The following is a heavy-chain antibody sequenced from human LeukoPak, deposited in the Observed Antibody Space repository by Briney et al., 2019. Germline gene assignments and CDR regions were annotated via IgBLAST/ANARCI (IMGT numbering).Heavy chain of an antibody. D-gene: IGHD6-13*01. V-gene: IGHV1-69*13. CDR3: VGSSSWYKGYVDY. J-gene: IGHJ4*02. CDR2: IIPIFGTA. Sequence: GASVKVSCKASGGTFSSYAISWVRQAPGQGLEWMGGIIPIFGTANYAQKFQGRVTITADESTSTAYMELSSLRSEDTAVYYCVGSSSWYKGYVDYWGQGTLVTVSS. CDR1: GGTFSSYA.